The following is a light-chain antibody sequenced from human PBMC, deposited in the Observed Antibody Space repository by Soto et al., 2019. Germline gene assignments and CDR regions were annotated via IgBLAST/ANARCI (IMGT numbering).Light chain of an antibody. CDR2: GAS. V-gene: IGKV1-39*01. CDR1: QSISNY. J-gene: IGKJ5*01. Sequence: DIQMTQSPSTLSAAVVDRVTITFRSRQSISNYLNWYQQKPGQAPRLLIYGASNSQSGVPSRFSGSGSGTDFTLTISSLRPEDIATYYCQQSHTIPITCGPGTRREIK. CDR3: QQSHTIPIT.